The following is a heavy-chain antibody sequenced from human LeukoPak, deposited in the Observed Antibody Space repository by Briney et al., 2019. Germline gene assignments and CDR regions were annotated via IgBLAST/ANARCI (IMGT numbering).Heavy chain of an antibody. J-gene: IGHJ4*02. V-gene: IGHV1-18*01. Sequence: ASVKVSCKASGYTFTSRGITWVRQAPGQGLEWMGWISTYNTDINYAQKLQGRVTMTTDTSTSTAYMELRSLRSDDTAVYYCARDSLLDYWGQGILVTVSS. CDR2: ISTYNTDI. CDR3: ARDSLLDY. CDR1: GYTFTSRG. D-gene: IGHD5/OR15-5a*01.